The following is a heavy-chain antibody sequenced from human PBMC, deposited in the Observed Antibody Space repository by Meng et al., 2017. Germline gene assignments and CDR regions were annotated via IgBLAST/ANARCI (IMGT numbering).Heavy chain of an antibody. J-gene: IGHJ5*02. D-gene: IGHD5-18*01. CDR2: IIPIFGTA. CDR1: GGTFSSYA. Sequence: QGQLVKPGAEVKKPGSSVKVSCKASGGTFSSYAISWVRQAPGQGLEWMGGIIPIFGTANYAQKFQGRGTITADESTSTAYMELSSLRSEATAVYYCARGGYSYGLWFDPWGQGTLVTVSS. CDR3: ARGGYSYGLWFDP. V-gene: IGHV1-69*01.